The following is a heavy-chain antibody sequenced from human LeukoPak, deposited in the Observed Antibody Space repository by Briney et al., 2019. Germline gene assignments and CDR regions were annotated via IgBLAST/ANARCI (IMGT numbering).Heavy chain of an antibody. V-gene: IGHV4-4*02. CDR1: GGSISSSNW. Sequence: SETLSLTCAVSGGSISSSNWWSWVRQPPGKGLEWIGEIYHSGSTNYNPSLKSRVTISVDTSKNQFSLKLSSVTAADTAVYYCARDPVQGPGGGATTTYAFDIWGQGTMVTVSS. CDR3: ARDPVQGPGGGATTTYAFDI. J-gene: IGHJ3*02. CDR2: IYHSGST. D-gene: IGHD1-1*01.